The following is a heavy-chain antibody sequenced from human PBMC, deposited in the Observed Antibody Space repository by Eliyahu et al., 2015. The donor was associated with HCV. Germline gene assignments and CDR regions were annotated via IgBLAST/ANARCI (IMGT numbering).Heavy chain of an antibody. D-gene: IGHD6-13*01. V-gene: IGHV3-23*01. Sequence: EVQLLESGGGLVQPGGSLRLSCAASGFTFXSYXXSWVRQAPGKGLEWVSAISGSGGSTYYADSVKGRFTISRDNSKNTLYLQMNSLRAEDTAVYYCANSPTLSSSWYLGYYFDYWGQGTLVTVSS. J-gene: IGHJ4*02. CDR3: ANSPTLSSSWYLGYYFDY. CDR2: ISGSGGST. CDR1: GFTFXSYX.